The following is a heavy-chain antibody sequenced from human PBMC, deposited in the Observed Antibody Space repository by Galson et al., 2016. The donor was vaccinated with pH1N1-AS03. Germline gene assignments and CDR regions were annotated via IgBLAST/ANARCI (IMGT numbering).Heavy chain of an antibody. D-gene: IGHD2/OR15-2a*01. CDR1: GFTFSDSG. CDR2: ISKDARGT. CDR3: AKGGIYNREGLGGS. V-gene: IGHV3-30*18. Sequence: SLRLSCAASGFTFSDSGMHWVRQPPGKGLEWVAVISKDARGTFYADSVKGRFTISRDNSKNTLYLQMNSLRVEDAAVYYCAKGGIYNREGLGGSWGQGTLVAVSS. J-gene: IGHJ5*02.